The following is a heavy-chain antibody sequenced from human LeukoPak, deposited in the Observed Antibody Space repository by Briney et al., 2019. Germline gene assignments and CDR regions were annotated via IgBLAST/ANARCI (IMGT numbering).Heavy chain of an antibody. V-gene: IGHV3-15*01. D-gene: IGHD3-22*01. Sequence: GGSLRLSCAASGFTFSNAWMSWVRQAPGKGLEWVGRIKSKTDGGTTDYAAPVKGRLTISRDDSKNTVYLQMNSLRAEDTAVYYCTTAAEYNYDSGAYYQYDYWGQGTLVIVSS. J-gene: IGHJ4*02. CDR2: IKSKTDGGTT. CDR1: GFTFSNAW. CDR3: TTAAEYNYDSGAYYQYDY.